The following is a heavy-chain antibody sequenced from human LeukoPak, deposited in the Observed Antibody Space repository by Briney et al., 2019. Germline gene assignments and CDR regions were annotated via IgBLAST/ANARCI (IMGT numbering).Heavy chain of an antibody. V-gene: IGHV1-18*01. Sequence: ASVKVSCKASGYTFTSYGISWVRQAPGQGLEWMGWISPYNGNTNYAQKLQGRVTMTTDTSTSTAYMELRSLRSDDTAVYYCARDPRDYTKSHTGRYPYYYYMDVWGKGTTVTVSS. D-gene: IGHD2-2*02. CDR1: GYTFTSYG. J-gene: IGHJ6*03. CDR3: ARDPRDYTKSHTGRYPYYYYMDV. CDR2: ISPYNGNT.